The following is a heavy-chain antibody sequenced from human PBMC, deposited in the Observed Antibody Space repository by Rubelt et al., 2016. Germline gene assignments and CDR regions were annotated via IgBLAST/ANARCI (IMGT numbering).Heavy chain of an antibody. CDR2: ISAYNGNT. V-gene: IGHV1-18*01. J-gene: IGHJ4*02. CDR1: GYTFTSYG. CDR3: ARSDDSSGYYFDY. Sequence: QVQLVQSGAEVKKPGASVKVSCKASGYTFTSYGISWVRQAPGQGLEWMGWISAYNGNTKCGESLLGRVTMTTETTTRTAYMVLRSLRAEDPAVYYCARSDDSSGYYFDYWGQGTLVTVSS. D-gene: IGHD3-22*01.